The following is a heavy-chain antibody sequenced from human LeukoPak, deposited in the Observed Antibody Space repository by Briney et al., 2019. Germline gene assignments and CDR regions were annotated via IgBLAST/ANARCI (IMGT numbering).Heavy chain of an antibody. CDR2: IKKDGSDI. V-gene: IGHV3-7*01. J-gene: IGHJ6*03. D-gene: IGHD1-26*01. CDR3: ARDRRDAYYYTYYYMDV. Sequence: GGSLRLSCAASGFTFTSFWMRWVRHAPGKGLEWVANIKKDGSDIYYVVSGKGRFTISRDNAKNSLYLQMNSLRAEDTAVYYCARDRRDAYYYTYYYMDVWGKGTTVTVSS. CDR1: GFTFTSFW.